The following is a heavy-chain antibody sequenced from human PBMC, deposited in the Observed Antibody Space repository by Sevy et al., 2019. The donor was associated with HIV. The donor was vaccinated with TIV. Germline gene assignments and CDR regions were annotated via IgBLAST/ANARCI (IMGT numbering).Heavy chain of an antibody. J-gene: IGHJ4*02. D-gene: IGHD6-6*01. V-gene: IGHV3-23*01. Sequence: GGSLRLSCAASGFFFSSYAMHWVRQAPGKGLEWVSGISDSGGSTCYADSVKGRFTISRDNSKNTLYLQMNSLRADDTAVYYCAKESSSSDYWGQGTLVTVSS. CDR1: GFFFSSYA. CDR2: ISDSGGST. CDR3: AKESSSSDY.